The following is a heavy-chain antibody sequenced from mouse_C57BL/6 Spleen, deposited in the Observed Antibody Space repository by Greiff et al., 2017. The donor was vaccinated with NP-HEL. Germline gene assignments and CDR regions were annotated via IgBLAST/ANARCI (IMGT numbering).Heavy chain of an antibody. CDR3: ARSLMVTTGYYAMDY. CDR2: IHPNSGST. Sequence: QVQLKQPGAELVKPGASVKLSCKASGYTFTSYWMHWVKQRPGQGLEWIGMIHPNSGSTNYNEKFKSKATLTVDKSSSTAYMQLSSLTSEDSAVYYCARSLMVTTGYYAMDYWGQGTSVTVSS. J-gene: IGHJ4*01. CDR1: GYTFTSYW. D-gene: IGHD2-2*01. V-gene: IGHV1-64*01.